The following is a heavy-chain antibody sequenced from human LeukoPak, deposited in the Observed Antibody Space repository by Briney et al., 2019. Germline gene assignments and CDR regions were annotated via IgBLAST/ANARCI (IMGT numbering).Heavy chain of an antibody. CDR2: MNPNSGNT. Sequence: ASVEVSCKASGYTFTSYDINWVRQATGQGLEWMGWMNPNSGNTGYAQKFQGRVTMTRNTSISTAYMELSSLRSEDTAVYYCARTEQWLVPLYYYYGMDVWGQGTTVTVSS. V-gene: IGHV1-8*01. CDR1: GYTFTSYD. D-gene: IGHD6-19*01. CDR3: ARTEQWLVPLYYYYGMDV. J-gene: IGHJ6*02.